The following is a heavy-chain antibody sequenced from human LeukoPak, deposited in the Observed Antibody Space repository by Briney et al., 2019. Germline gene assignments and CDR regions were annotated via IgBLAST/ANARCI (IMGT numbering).Heavy chain of an antibody. CDR3: AKRRYDTSSLDWFDP. D-gene: IGHD6-13*01. Sequence: GGSLRLSCAASGFTFSSYAMSWVRQAPGKGLEWVSTISGTGANTYYADSVKGRFTISRDNFKSTLYLQMNSLRVEDAAVYYCAKRRYDTSSLDWFDPWGQGTLVTVSS. CDR2: ISGTGANT. CDR1: GFTFSSYA. V-gene: IGHV3-23*01. J-gene: IGHJ5*02.